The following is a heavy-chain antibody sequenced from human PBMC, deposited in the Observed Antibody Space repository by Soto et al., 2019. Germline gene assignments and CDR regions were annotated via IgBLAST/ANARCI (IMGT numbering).Heavy chain of an antibody. D-gene: IGHD6-19*01. CDR2: IWYDGNTK. Sequence: QIQLVESGGGVVQPGRSLRLSCTGSGFTFNSYGFNWVRQAPGKGLEWVAVIWYDGNTKYYADSVKGRFTISRDNLRSTVYLQMNSLTAEDTAVYYCARPLVAPVAGPYYYGMDVWGQGTTVTVSS. CDR1: GFTFNSYG. V-gene: IGHV3-33*01. J-gene: IGHJ6*02. CDR3: ARPLVAPVAGPYYYGMDV.